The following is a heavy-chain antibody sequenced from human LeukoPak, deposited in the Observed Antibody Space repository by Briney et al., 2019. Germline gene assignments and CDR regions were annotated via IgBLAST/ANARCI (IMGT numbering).Heavy chain of an antibody. Sequence: SETLSLTCTVSGGSISSYYWSWIRQPPGKGLEWIGYIYYSGSTNYNPSLKSRVTISVDTSRNQFSLKLSSVTAADTAVYYCARMVGWGARRYYYYMDVWGKGTTVTISS. D-gene: IGHD1-26*01. CDR2: IYYSGST. CDR1: GGSISSYY. CDR3: ARMVGWGARRYYYYMDV. V-gene: IGHV4-59*01. J-gene: IGHJ6*03.